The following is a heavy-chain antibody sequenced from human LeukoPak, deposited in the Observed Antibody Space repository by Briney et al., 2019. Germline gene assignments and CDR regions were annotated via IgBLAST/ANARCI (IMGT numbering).Heavy chain of an antibody. CDR3: AKGSGLTGTFFDY. CDR1: GLTFSSYA. CDR2: ISGSGGST. J-gene: IGHJ4*02. V-gene: IGHV3-23*01. Sequence: PGGSLRLSCAASGLTFSSYAMSWVRQAPGRGLEWVSTISGSGGSTYYADSVKGRFTISRDNSKNTLYLQMNSLRAEDTAVYYCAKGSGLTGTFFDYWGQGTLVTVSS. D-gene: IGHD7-27*01.